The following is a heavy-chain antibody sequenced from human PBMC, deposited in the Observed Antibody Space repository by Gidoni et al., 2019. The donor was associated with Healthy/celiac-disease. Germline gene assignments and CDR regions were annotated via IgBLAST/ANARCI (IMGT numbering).Heavy chain of an antibody. Sequence: EVQLVESGGGLVQPGGSLRLSCAASGFTFSSYSMNWVRQAPGKGLEWVSYISSSSSTIYYADSVKGRFTISRDNAKNSLYLQMNSLRDEDTAVYYCARGRVVGATDYFDYWGQGTLVTVSS. CDR2: ISSSSSTI. J-gene: IGHJ4*02. CDR3: ARGRVVGATDYFDY. D-gene: IGHD1-26*01. V-gene: IGHV3-48*02. CDR1: GFTFSSYS.